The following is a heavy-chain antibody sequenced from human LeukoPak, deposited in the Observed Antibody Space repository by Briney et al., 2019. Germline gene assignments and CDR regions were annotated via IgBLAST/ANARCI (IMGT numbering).Heavy chain of an antibody. Sequence: ASVKVSCKASGYSFADYYMHWVRQAPGQGLEWMGWINPNSGGTNYAQKFQGRVTMTRDTSISTAYMELSRLRSDDTAVYYCARARSSSPIDAFDIWGQGTMVTVSS. V-gene: IGHV1-2*02. CDR1: GYSFADYY. CDR3: ARARSSSPIDAFDI. D-gene: IGHD6-13*01. J-gene: IGHJ3*02. CDR2: INPNSGGT.